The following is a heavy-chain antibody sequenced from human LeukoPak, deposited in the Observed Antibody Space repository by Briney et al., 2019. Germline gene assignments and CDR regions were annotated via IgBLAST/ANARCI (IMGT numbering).Heavy chain of an antibody. J-gene: IGHJ4*02. Sequence: GGSLKLSCAASGFTFSSYDMHWVRHATGKGLEWVSAIGTAGDTYYPGSVKGRFTISRENAKNSLYLQMNSLRAGDTAVYYCVRGTGYSAYDYDFDYWGRGTLVTVSS. CDR2: IGTAGDT. D-gene: IGHD5-12*01. CDR1: GFTFSSYD. V-gene: IGHV3-13*04. CDR3: VRGTGYSAYDYDFDY.